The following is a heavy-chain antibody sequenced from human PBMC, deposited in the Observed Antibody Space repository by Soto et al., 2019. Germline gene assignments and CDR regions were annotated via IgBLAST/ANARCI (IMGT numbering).Heavy chain of an antibody. V-gene: IGHV3-30-3*01. CDR2: ISYDGSNK. J-gene: IGHJ4*02. D-gene: IGHD2-2*01. CDR3: ARSPCSSTSCYPLY. Sequence: GWSLRLSCASSVFTFSSYAMHWVRQAPGKGLEWVAAISYDGSNKYYADSVKGRFTISRDNSKNTLYLQMNSLRAEDTAVYYCARSPCSSTSCYPLYWGQGTLVTVSS. CDR1: VFTFSSYA.